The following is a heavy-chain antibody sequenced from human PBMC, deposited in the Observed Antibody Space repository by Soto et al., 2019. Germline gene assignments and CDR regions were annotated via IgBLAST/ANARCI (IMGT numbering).Heavy chain of an antibody. Sequence: GGSLRLSCAPSGVNFGEYALSWVRQAPGKGLEGVGCIGSRLHAGTTKYATSVKGRFTNSRHHSKSIAYLQLNSLKAEHTAVYYCARDLSPPPGSSPGFYGMDVWGQGTTVTVSS. D-gene: IGHD2-2*01. CDR3: ARDLSPPPGSSPGFYGMDV. CDR2: IGSRLHAGTT. V-gene: IGHV3-49*04. J-gene: IGHJ6*02. CDR1: GVNFGEYA.